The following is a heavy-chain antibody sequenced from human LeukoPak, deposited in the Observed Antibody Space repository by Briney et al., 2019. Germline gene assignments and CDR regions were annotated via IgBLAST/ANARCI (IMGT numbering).Heavy chain of an antibody. CDR3: AREQQQLYFDY. Sequence: SETLSLTCTVSGGSISSSSYYWGWIRQPPGKGLEWIGSIYYSGSTYYNPSLKSRVTISVDTSKNQFSLKLSSVTAADTAVYYCAREQQQLYFDYWGQGTLVTVSS. J-gene: IGHJ4*02. CDR1: GGSISSSSYY. CDR2: IYYSGST. D-gene: IGHD6-13*01. V-gene: IGHV4-39*07.